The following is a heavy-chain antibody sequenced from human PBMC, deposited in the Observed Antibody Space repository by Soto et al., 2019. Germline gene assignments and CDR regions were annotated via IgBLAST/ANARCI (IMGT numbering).Heavy chain of an antibody. V-gene: IGHV4-59*01. CDR3: ARVEMEWLLGLGRSTWFDP. D-gene: IGHD3-3*01. J-gene: IGHJ5*02. CDR2: IYYSGST. CDR1: GGSISSYY. Sequence: PSETLSLTCTVAGGSISSYYWSWIRQPPGKGLEWIGYIYYSGSTNYNPSLKSRVTISVDTSKNQFSLKLSSVTAADTAVYYCARVEMEWLLGLGRSTWFDPWXQGTLVTVSS.